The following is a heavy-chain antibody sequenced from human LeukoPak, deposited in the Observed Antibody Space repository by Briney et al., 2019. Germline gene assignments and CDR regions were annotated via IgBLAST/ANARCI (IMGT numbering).Heavy chain of an antibody. CDR1: GYTFTNYY. V-gene: IGHV1-46*01. D-gene: IGHD6-13*01. CDR3: ARAPAGYSSSWIDY. CDR2: INPSGGST. J-gene: IGHJ4*02. Sequence: GASVKVSCKASGYTFTNYYMHWVRQAPGQGLEWMGIINPSGGSTNYAQKFQGRVTMTRDMSMSTVYTELSSLRSEGMAVYYCARAPAGYSSSWIDYWGQGTLVTVSS.